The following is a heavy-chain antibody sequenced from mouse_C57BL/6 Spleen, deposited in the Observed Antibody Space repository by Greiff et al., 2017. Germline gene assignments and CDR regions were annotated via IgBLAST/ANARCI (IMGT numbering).Heavy chain of an antibody. V-gene: IGHV1-52*01. D-gene: IGHD1-1*01. CDR1: GYTFTSYW. Sequence: LQQPGAELVRPGSSVKLSCKASGYTFTSYWMHWVKQRPIQGLEWIGNIDPSDSETHYNQKFKDKATLTVDKSSSTAYMQLSSLTSEDSAVYYCARDYGSFYFDYWGQGTTLTVSS. CDR2: IDPSDSET. CDR3: ARDYGSFYFDY. J-gene: IGHJ2*01.